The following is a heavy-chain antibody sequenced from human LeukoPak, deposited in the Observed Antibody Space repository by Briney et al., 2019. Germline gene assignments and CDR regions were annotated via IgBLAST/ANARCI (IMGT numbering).Heavy chain of an antibody. CDR1: EYTFTDYY. CDR3: AKGHYDGDHPHYDGGSVDP. Sequence: ASVTVSCKALEYTFTDYYIHWVRQAPGQGLEWMGWINPKSGGRDTNYAQKFRGRVTMTTDTSISTAYMELSRLRSDDTAVYFCAKGHYDGDHPHYDGGSVDPWGQGTHITVSS. V-gene: IGHV1-2*02. D-gene: IGHD2-21*01. CDR2: INPKSGGRDT. J-gene: IGHJ5*02.